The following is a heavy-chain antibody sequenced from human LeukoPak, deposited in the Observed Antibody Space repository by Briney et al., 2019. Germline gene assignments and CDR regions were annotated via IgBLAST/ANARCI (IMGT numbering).Heavy chain of an antibody. Sequence: GGSVRLSCAASGFTFTGSAMGWVRQAPGKGLEWVSSISGTGGDTYYADSVKGRLTISRDNSKNTVYLQMSSLRGEDTAIYYCAKDRGFSGNYYGFAHWGQGTLVTVSS. CDR2: ISGTGGDT. CDR3: AKDRGFSGNYYGFAH. V-gene: IGHV3-23*01. CDR1: GFTFTGSA. D-gene: IGHD1-26*01. J-gene: IGHJ4*02.